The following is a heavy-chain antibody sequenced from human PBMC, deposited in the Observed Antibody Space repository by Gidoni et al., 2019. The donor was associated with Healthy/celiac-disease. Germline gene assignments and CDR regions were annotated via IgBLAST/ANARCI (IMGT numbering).Heavy chain of an antibody. V-gene: IGHV4-61*02. Sequence: VQLQASGPGLVKPSQTLSLTCPVSVGSISSGIYYWSWIRQPAGKGLEWIGRIYTSGSTNYNPTLKSRGTISVDTSKNQFSLKLSSVTAADTAVYYCARDLLVAGTGAFDIWGQGTMVTVSS. J-gene: IGHJ3*02. CDR1: VGSISSGIYY. D-gene: IGHD6-19*01. CDR2: IYTSGST. CDR3: ARDLLVAGTGAFDI.